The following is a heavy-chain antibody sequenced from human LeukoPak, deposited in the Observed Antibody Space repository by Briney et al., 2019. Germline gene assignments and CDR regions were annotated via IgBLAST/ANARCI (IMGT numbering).Heavy chain of an antibody. CDR2: FDPEDGET. V-gene: IGHV1-24*01. J-gene: IGHJ4*02. Sequence: GASVKVSCKVSGYTLTELSMHWVRQAPGKGLEWMGGFDPEDGETIYAQKFQGRVTMTEDTSTDTAYMELSSLRSEDTAVYYCATHDYYGSGSYSQFDYWGQGTLVTVSS. CDR3: ATHDYYGSGSYSQFDY. D-gene: IGHD3-10*01. CDR1: GYTLTELS.